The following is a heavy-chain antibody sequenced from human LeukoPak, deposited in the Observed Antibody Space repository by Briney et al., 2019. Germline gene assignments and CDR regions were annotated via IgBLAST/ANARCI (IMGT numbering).Heavy chain of an antibody. CDR1: GYTFTGYY. CDR2: INPKSGGA. J-gene: IGHJ5*02. CDR3: ARDALRNRHWGAWFDP. V-gene: IGHV1-2*02. Sequence: ASVKVSCKASGYTFTGYYIHWVRQAPGQGLEWMGWINPKSGGANYAQKFQGRVTMTRDTSISTAYMELSRLRSDDTAVYYCARDALRNRHWGAWFDPWGQGTLVTVSS. D-gene: IGHD7-27*01.